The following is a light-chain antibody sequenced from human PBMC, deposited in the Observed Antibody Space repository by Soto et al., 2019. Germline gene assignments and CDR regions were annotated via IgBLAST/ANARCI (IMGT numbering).Light chain of an antibody. V-gene: IGKV1-5*01. CDR1: QSISSW. J-gene: IGKJ1*01. Sequence: DIQMTQSPATLSVTAGDRVTITCRASQSISSWLAWYQHKPGKAPKLLIYDASNLDSGVPSRFSGSGSGTEFSLTINSLQPDNFATYYCQQYHIYSGTFGQGTKVDI. CDR2: DAS. CDR3: QQYHIYSGT.